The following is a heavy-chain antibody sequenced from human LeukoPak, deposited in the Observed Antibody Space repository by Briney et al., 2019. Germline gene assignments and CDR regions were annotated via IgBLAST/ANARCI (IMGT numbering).Heavy chain of an antibody. CDR3: ARDHGGGSYFDY. Sequence: PGGSLRLSCAASGFTFSSYAMHWVRQAPGKGLEWVAVISYDGSNKYYADSVKGRFTISRDNSKNTLYLQMNSLRAEDTAVYYCARDHGGGSYFDYWGQGTLVTVSS. D-gene: IGHD2-15*01. CDR2: ISYDGSNK. V-gene: IGHV3-30*04. CDR1: GFTFSSYA. J-gene: IGHJ4*02.